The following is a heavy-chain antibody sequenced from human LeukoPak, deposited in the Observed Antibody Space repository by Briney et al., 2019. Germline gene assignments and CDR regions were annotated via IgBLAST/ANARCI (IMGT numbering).Heavy chain of an antibody. CDR1: GFTFSSYG. Sequence: PGGSLRLSCAASGFTFSSYGMHWVRQAPGKGLEWVAVISYDGSNKYYADSVKGRFTISRDNSKNTLYLQMNSLRAEDTAVYYCAKDPGYSYGYDYYFDYWGQGTLATVSS. V-gene: IGHV3-30*18. J-gene: IGHJ4*02. D-gene: IGHD5-18*01. CDR2: ISYDGSNK. CDR3: AKDPGYSYGYDYYFDY.